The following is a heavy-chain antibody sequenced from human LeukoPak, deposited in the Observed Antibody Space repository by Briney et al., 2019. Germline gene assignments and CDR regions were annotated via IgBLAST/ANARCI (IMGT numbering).Heavy chain of an antibody. CDR1: GGSISSYY. CDR2: IYYSGST. J-gene: IGHJ3*02. V-gene: IGHV4-59*01. Sequence: PSETLSLTCTVSGGSISSYYWSWIRQPPGKGLEWIGYIYYSGSTNHNPSLKGRVTISIDTSKNQFSLKLSSVTAADTAVYYWARSSAVTMGGAFDIWGQGTMVTVSS. CDR3: ARSSAVTMGGAFDI. D-gene: IGHD4-17*01.